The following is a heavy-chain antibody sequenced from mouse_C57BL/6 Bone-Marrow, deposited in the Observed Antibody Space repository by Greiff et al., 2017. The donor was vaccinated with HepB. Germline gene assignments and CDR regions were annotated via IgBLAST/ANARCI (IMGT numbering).Heavy chain of an antibody. CDR1: GFNIKDDY. V-gene: IGHV14-4*01. CDR3: TTQGRGDAMDY. J-gene: IGHJ4*01. CDR2: IDPENGDT. Sequence: EVQVVESGAELVRPGASVKLSCTASGFNIKDDYMHWVKQRPEQGLEWIGWIDPENGDTEYASKFQGKATITADTSSNTAYLQLSSLTSEDTAVYYCTTQGRGDAMDYWGQGTSVTVSS.